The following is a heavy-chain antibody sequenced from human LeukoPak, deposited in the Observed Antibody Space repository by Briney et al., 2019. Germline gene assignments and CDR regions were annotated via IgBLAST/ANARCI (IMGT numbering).Heavy chain of an antibody. D-gene: IGHD2-2*02. CDR1: GGSFSGYY. CDR2: INHSGST. Sequence: PSETLSLTCAVYGGSFSGYYWSWIRQPPGKGLEWIGEINHSGSTNYNPSLKSRVTISVDTSKNQFSLKLSSVTAADTAVYYCARWKRGYCSSTSCYKGGSNWFDPWGQGTLVTVSS. V-gene: IGHV4-34*01. J-gene: IGHJ5*02. CDR3: ARWKRGYCSSTSCYKGGSNWFDP.